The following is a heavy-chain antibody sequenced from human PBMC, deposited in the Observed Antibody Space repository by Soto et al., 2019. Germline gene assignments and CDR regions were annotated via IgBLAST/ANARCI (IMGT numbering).Heavy chain of an antibody. Sequence: ASVKVSCKASGYTFTSYGISWVRQAPGQGLEWMGWISAYNGNTNYAQKLQGRVTMTTDTSTSTAYMELRSLRSDDTAVYYCARTHYDILTGYYTEYYFDYWGQGTLVTVSS. D-gene: IGHD3-9*01. CDR2: ISAYNGNT. V-gene: IGHV1-18*01. J-gene: IGHJ4*02. CDR1: GYTFTSYG. CDR3: ARTHYDILTGYYTEYYFDY.